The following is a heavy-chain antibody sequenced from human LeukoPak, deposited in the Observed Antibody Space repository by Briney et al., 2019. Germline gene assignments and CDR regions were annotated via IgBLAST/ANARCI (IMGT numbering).Heavy chain of an antibody. CDR1: GYSISSGYY. J-gene: IGHJ4*02. CDR2: IYHSGST. V-gene: IGHV4-38-2*02. D-gene: IGHD1-26*01. CDR3: ARDRRGWELLSPFDY. Sequence: SETLSLTCTVSGYSISSGYYWGWIRQPPGTGLEWIGSIYHSGSTYYNPSLKSRVTISVDTSKTQFSLKLSSVTAADTAVYYCARDRRGWELLSPFDYWGQGTLVTVSS.